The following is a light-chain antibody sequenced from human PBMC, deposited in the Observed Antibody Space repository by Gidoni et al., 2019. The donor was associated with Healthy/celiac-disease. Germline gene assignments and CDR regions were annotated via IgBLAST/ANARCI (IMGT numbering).Light chain of an antibody. J-gene: IGLJ2*01. CDR2: QDS. CDR3: QAWDSSTVV. CDR1: KLGDTY. V-gene: IGLV3-1*01. Sequence: SYELTQPPSVSVSPGQTASITCSGAKLGDTYACWYQQNPGQSPVLVIYQDSKRPSGIPERFSGSNSGNTATLTISGTQAMDEADYYCQAWDSSTVVFGGGTKLXV.